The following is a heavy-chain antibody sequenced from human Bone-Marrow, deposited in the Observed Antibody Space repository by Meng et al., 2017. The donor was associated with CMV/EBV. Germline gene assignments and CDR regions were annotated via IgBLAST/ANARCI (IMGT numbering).Heavy chain of an antibody. V-gene: IGHV3-11*01. CDR3: ARGDRYCSAGSCYDFDY. CDR1: GFTFSDSY. D-gene: IGHD2-15*01. J-gene: IGHJ4*02. CDR2: ISSSSSII. Sequence: GFTFSDSYMSWIRQAPGKGLEWVSYISSSSSIIYYADSVNGRFSISRDNAKNSLYLQMNSLRAEDTAVYYCARGDRYCSAGSCYDFDYWGQGTLVTSPQ.